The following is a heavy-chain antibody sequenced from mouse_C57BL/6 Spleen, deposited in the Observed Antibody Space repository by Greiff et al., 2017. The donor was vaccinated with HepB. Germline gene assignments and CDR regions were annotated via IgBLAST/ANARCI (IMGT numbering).Heavy chain of an antibody. J-gene: IGHJ2*01. CDR1: GYSITSGYD. Sequence: VQLKESGPGMVKPSQSLSLTCTVPGYSITSGYDWHWIRHFPGNKLEWMGYISYSGSTNYNPSLKSRISITHDTSKNHFFLKLNSVTTEDTATYYCARGGVFITTVVAPYFDYWGQGTTLTVSS. D-gene: IGHD1-1*01. CDR3: ARGGVFITTVVAPYFDY. V-gene: IGHV3-1*01. CDR2: ISYSGST.